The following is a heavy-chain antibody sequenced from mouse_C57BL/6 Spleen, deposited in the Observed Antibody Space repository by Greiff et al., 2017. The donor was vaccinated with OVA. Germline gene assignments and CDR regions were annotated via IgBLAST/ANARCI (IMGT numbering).Heavy chain of an antibody. Sequence: QVQLQQSGPELVKPGASVKLSCKASGYAFSSSWMNWVKQRPGKGLEWIGRIYPGDGDTNYNGKFKGKATLTADKSSSTAYMQLSSLTSEDSAVYFCARGNYGFDYWGQGTTLTVSS. CDR1: GYAFSSSW. J-gene: IGHJ2*01. CDR2: IYPGDGDT. D-gene: IGHD2-1*01. V-gene: IGHV1-82*01. CDR3: ARGNYGFDY.